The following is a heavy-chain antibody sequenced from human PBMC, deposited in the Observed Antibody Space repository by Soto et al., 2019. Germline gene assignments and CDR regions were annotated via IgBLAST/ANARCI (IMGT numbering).Heavy chain of an antibody. CDR2: VSASGSIT. Sequence: PGGSLRLSCAASGFTFSSYDMSWVRQAPGKGLEWVSGVSASGSITSYADSAKGRFTISRDNAKNTVFLQMSSLRAEDTAVYFCAKGDCSGGRCYRGFDYWGQGTLVTLSS. D-gene: IGHD2-15*01. J-gene: IGHJ4*02. CDR3: AKGDCSGGRCYRGFDY. CDR1: GFTFSSYD. V-gene: IGHV3-23*01.